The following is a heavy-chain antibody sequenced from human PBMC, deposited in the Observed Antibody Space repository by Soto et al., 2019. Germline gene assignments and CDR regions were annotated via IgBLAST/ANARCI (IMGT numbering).Heavy chain of an antibody. D-gene: IGHD1-26*01. CDR3: AILAGGGATPAPYYFEY. CDR1: GSTFTSYY. Sequence: ASLKVACKSSGSTFTSYYMRCVRHTNGQGLEWMGIINPSGGSTSYAQKFQGRVTMTRDTSTSTVYMELSSLRSEDTAVYYCAILAGGGATPAPYYFEYWGQGTLVTVSS. CDR2: INPSGGST. V-gene: IGHV1-46*01. J-gene: IGHJ4*02.